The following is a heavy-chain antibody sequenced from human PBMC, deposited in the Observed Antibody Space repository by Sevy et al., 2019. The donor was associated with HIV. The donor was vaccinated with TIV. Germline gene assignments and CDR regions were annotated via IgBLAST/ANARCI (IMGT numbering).Heavy chain of an antibody. CDR2: ISLSHHTI. D-gene: IGHD6-19*01. CDR1: GFPFSTYY. V-gene: IGHV3-11*01. CDR3: ARDPGYSSGWYGPHFDY. J-gene: IGHJ4*02. Sequence: GGSLRLSCAASGFPFSTYYMTWIRQAPGKGLEWLAYISLSHHTIYYADSVKGRFPISRDNAKNSLYLQMNNLRAADTATYYCARDPGYSSGWYGPHFDYWGQGALVTVSS.